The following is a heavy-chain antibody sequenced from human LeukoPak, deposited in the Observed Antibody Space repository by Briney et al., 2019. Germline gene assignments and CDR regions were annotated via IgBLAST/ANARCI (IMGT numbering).Heavy chain of an antibody. V-gene: IGHV4-34*01. CDR2: INHSGST. CDR3: ARGPRLRIAAAGTYYYYYMDV. Sequence: SETLSLTCAVYGGSFSGYYWSWIRQPPGKGLEWIGEINHSGSTNYNPSLKSRVTISVDTSRNQFSLKLSSVTAADTAVYYCARGPRLRIAAAGTYYYYYMDVWGKGTTVTVSS. J-gene: IGHJ6*03. CDR1: GGSFSGYY. D-gene: IGHD6-13*01.